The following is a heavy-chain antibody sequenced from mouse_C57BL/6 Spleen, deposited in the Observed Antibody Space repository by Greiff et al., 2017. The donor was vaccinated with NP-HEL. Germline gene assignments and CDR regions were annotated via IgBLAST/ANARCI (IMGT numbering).Heavy chain of an antibody. CDR1: GYTFTDYY. D-gene: IGHD2-2*01. CDR2: INPNNGGT. CDR3: ARGGLRPPYYLDY. Sequence: EVQLQQSGPELVKPGASVKISCKASGYTFTDYYMNWVKQSHGKSLEWIGDINPNNGGTSYNQKFKGKATLTVDKSSSTAYMELRSLTSEDSAVYYCARGGLRPPYYLDYWGQGTTLTVSA. J-gene: IGHJ2*01. V-gene: IGHV1-26*01.